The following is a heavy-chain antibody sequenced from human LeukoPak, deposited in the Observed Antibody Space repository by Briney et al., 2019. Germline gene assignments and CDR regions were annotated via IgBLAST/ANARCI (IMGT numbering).Heavy chain of an antibody. Sequence: GGSLRLSCAASGFTFSGYSMNWVRQAPGKGLEWVSSISSSSSYIYYADSVKGRFTISRDNAKSSLYLQMNSLRAEDTAVYYCARELGYSSSPRVIDYWGQGTLVTVSS. V-gene: IGHV3-21*01. D-gene: IGHD6-13*01. CDR3: ARELGYSSSPRVIDY. CDR1: GFTFSGYS. J-gene: IGHJ4*02. CDR2: ISSSSSYI.